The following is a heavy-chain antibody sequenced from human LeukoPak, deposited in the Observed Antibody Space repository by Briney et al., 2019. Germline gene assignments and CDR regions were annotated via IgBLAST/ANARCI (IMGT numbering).Heavy chain of an antibody. CDR3: ARDDHYDFWSAPGWFDP. V-gene: IGHV1-2*02. Sequence: GASVKVSCKASGYTFTGYYMHWVRQAPGQGLEWMGWINPNSGGTNYAQKFQGRVTMTRDTSISTAYMELSRLRSDDTAVYYCARDDHYDFWSAPGWFDPWGQGTLVTVSS. J-gene: IGHJ5*02. D-gene: IGHD3-3*01. CDR1: GYTFTGYY. CDR2: INPNSGGT.